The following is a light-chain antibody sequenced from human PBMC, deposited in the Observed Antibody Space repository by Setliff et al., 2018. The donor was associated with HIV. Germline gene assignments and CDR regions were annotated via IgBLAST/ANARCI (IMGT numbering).Light chain of an antibody. J-gene: IGLJ3*02. CDR2: NTR. CDR3: LLSYSGAWV. CDR1: TGTVTSGHY. Sequence: VVTQEPSLTVSPGGTVTLTCGSSTGTVTSGHYPYWIQQKPGQAPRTLIYNTRNKHPWTPARFSGSLLGGKPALTLSGAQPEDEAEYYCLLSYSGAWVFGGGTKVTVL. V-gene: IGLV7-46*01.